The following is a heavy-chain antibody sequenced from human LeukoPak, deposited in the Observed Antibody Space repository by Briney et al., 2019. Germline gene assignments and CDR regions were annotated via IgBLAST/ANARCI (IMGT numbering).Heavy chain of an antibody. V-gene: IGHV4-34*01. Sequence: XETLSLTCAXYGGSFSGYYWSWIRQPPGKGLEWIGEINHSGSTNYNPSLKSRVTISVDTSKNQFSLKLSSVTAADTAVYYCARGFSDEWELPFDYWGQGTLVTVSS. D-gene: IGHD1-26*01. CDR2: INHSGST. J-gene: IGHJ4*02. CDR1: GGSFSGYY. CDR3: ARGFSDEWELPFDY.